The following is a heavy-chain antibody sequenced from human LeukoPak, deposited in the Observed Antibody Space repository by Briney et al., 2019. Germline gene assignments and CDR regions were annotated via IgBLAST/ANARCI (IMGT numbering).Heavy chain of an antibody. CDR2: ILIDGNGK. CDR3: AKEVRTSGRAGIFGY. Sequence: GGSLRLSCVPSTFTFSDSVMHWVRQAPGKGLEWVSAILIDGNGKFYADSVRGRITISRDNSKKTLYLEMNSLSAEDTAVYYCAKEVRTSGRAGIFGYWGQGTLVTVSS. CDR1: TFTFSDSV. J-gene: IGHJ4*02. V-gene: IGHV3-30*04. D-gene: IGHD2-2*01.